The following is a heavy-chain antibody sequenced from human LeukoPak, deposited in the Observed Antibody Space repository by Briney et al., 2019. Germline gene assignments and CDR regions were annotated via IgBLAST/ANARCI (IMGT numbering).Heavy chain of an antibody. Sequence: GGSLRLSCAASGFTFSSYAMHWVRQAPGKGLEWVAVISYGGDNKYYADSVKGRFTISRDNSKNTLYLQMNSLRVEDTAVYYCARDFEAHDLRPIGYWGQGTLVTVSS. D-gene: IGHD3-3*01. V-gene: IGHV3-30*01. CDR3: ARDFEAHDLRPIGY. CDR2: ISYGGDNK. J-gene: IGHJ4*02. CDR1: GFTFSSYA.